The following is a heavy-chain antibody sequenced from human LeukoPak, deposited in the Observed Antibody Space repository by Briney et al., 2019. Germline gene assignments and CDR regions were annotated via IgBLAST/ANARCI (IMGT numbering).Heavy chain of an antibody. Sequence: GGSLRLSCAASGFTFSDYYMSWIRQAPGKGLEWVSYISSGDNTIYYADSVKGRFTMSRDNAKNSLYLQMNSLRAEDTAVYYCARVMGNYATDYWGQGTLVTVPS. CDR2: ISSGDNTI. V-gene: IGHV3-11*04. CDR3: ARVMGNYATDY. J-gene: IGHJ4*02. CDR1: GFTFSDYY. D-gene: IGHD1-7*01.